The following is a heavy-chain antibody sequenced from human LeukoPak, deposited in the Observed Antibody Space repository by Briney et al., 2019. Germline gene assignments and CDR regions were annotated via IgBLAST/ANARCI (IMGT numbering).Heavy chain of an antibody. J-gene: IGHJ6*03. CDR1: GFTFSSHP. CDR3: AKSYSYYHMDD. V-gene: IGHV3-23*01. Sequence: GGSLRLSCAASGFTFSSHPMSWVRLAPGKGLEWVSSIRGSGDSTYYADSVKGRLTISRDNTKNTLYLQMNSLRGDDTAVYYCAKSYSYYHMDDWGKGTSVTVSS. CDR2: IRGSGDST.